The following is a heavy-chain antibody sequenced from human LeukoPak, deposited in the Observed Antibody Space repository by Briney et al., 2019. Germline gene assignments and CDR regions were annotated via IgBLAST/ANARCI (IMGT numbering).Heavy chain of an antibody. CDR3: ARGGIQVSGIDEFDY. CDR1: GFTFTDYD. V-gene: IGHV3-13*01. CDR2: IGIRGDT. J-gene: IGHJ4*02. Sequence: GGSLRLSCAASGFTFTDYDMHWVRQVIGKGLEWVSAIGIRGDTHYSGSVKGRFTISRENAESSLYLQMNSLRAEDTAVYYCARGGIQVSGIDEFDYWGQGTLVTVSS. D-gene: IGHD6-19*01.